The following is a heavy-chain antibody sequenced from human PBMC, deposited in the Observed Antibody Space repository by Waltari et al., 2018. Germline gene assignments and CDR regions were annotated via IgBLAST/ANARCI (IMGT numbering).Heavy chain of an antibody. J-gene: IGHJ4*02. CDR1: GFTFYPYT. CDR2: ISASGAI. D-gene: IGHD2-2*01. Sequence: EVLLVESGGGLVQPVGSLSLSCAASGFTFYPYTSYWIRQAPGKGLEWISYISASGAIFYADSVKGRFTISRDDARNSLHLQMNSLRDEDTAVYYCARDRAPYCSSGDCYFDYWGQGTLVTVSS. V-gene: IGHV3-48*02. CDR3: ARDRAPYCSSGDCYFDY.